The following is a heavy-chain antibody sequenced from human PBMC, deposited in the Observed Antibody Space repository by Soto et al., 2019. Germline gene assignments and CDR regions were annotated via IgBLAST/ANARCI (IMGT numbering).Heavy chain of an antibody. V-gene: IGHV4-59*07. J-gene: IGHJ3*02. CDR2: IYYSGST. CDR1: GGSISSYY. D-gene: IGHD2-2*01. Sequence: SDTLSLTCTVSGGSISSYYWSWIRQPPGKGLEWIGYIYYSGSTNYNPSLKSRVTISVDTSKNQFSLKLSSVTAADTAVYYCARGPPATDAFDIWGQGTMVTVSS. CDR3: ARGPPATDAFDI.